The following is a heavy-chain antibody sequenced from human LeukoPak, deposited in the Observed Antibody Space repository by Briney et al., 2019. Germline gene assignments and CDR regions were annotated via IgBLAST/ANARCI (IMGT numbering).Heavy chain of an antibody. J-gene: IGHJ4*02. Sequence: PGGSLRFSCAASGFTFSSYAMSWVRQAPGKGLEWVSAISGSGGSTYYADSVKGRFTISRDNSKNTLYLQMNSLRAEDTAVYYCAKDKFYRTPTVAVSGYWGQGTLVTVSS. V-gene: IGHV3-23*01. CDR2: ISGSGGST. CDR1: GFTFSSYA. CDR3: AKDKFYRTPTVAVSGY. D-gene: IGHD6-19*01.